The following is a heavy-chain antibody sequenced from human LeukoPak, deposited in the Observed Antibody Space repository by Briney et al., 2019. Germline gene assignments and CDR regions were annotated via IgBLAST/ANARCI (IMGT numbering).Heavy chain of an antibody. CDR1: GFTFGDYA. D-gene: IGHD3-22*01. J-gene: IGHJ4*02. Sequence: GGSLRLSCTASGFTFGDYAMSWFRQALGKGLEWVGFIRSKAYGGTTEYAASVKGRFTISRDDSKSIAYLQMNSLKTEDTAVYYCTRDRRRYYYDSSGYKYFDYWGQGTLVTVSS. CDR3: TRDRRRYYYDSSGYKYFDY. V-gene: IGHV3-49*03. CDR2: IRSKAYGGTT.